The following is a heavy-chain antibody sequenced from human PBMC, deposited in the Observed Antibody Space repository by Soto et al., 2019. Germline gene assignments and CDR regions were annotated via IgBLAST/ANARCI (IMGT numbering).Heavy chain of an antibody. V-gene: IGHV3-30-3*01. CDR3: ARAGYFDTSGFV. CDR2: ISYDGNKK. Sequence: GGSLRLSCAASEFTFSAYTMHWVRQAPGKGLEWVALISYDGNKKNYADSVTGRFTISRDNSKNTLYLQLSSLRPEDTALYHCARAGYFDTSGFVWGRGTLVTVSS. D-gene: IGHD6-19*01. J-gene: IGHJ4*02. CDR1: EFTFSAYT.